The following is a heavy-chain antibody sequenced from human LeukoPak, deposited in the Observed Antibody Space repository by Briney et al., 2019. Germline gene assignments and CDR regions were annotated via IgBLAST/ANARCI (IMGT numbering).Heavy chain of an antibody. D-gene: IGHD3-10*01. J-gene: IGHJ3*02. CDR1: GGSISSSSYY. CDR2: IYYSGST. Sequence: SETPSLTCTVSGGSISSSSYYWGWIRQPPGKGLEWIGSIYYSGSTYYNPSLKSRVTISVDTSKNQFSLKLSSVTAADTAVYYCATYRGYAFDIWGQGTMVTVSS. V-gene: IGHV4-39*05. CDR3: ATYRGYAFDI.